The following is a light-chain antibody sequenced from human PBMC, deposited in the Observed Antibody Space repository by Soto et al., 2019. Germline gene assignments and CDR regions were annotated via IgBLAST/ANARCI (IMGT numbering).Light chain of an antibody. Sequence: QSVLTQPRSVSGSPGQSVTISCTGTSRDVGGYNYVSWYQQHPGKAPKLMIYDVSKRPSGVPDRFSGSKSGNTASLTISGLQAEDEADYYCCSYAGSYTFHWVFGGGTKLTVL. J-gene: IGLJ3*02. CDR3: CSYAGSYTFHWV. V-gene: IGLV2-11*01. CDR2: DVS. CDR1: SRDVGGYNY.